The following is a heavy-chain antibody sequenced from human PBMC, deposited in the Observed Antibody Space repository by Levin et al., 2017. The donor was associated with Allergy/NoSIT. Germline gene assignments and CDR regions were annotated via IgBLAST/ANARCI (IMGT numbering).Heavy chain of an antibody. CDR2: IKSKTDGGST. Sequence: GGSLRLSCAASGFTLSNVWMSWVRQAPGKGLEWVGRIKSKTDGGSTDYAAPVKGRFTISRDDSKNTLYLQMTSLKTEDTAVYYCATEIRNTYYHESSGFDYWGQGTLVTVSS. CDR3: ATEIRNTYYHESSGFDY. V-gene: IGHV3-15*01. J-gene: IGHJ4*02. D-gene: IGHD3-22*01. CDR1: GFTLSNVW.